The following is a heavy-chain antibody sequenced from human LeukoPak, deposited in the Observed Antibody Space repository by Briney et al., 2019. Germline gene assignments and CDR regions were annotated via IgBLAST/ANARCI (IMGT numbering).Heavy chain of an antibody. Sequence: GASVKVSCKASGYSFNNYGISWVRQAPGQGLEWMGWISAYNGNTNYAQKLQGRVTMTTDTSTSTAYMELRSLRSDDTAVYYCARDGVAGWPSDAFDIWGQGTMVTVSS. CDR2: ISAYNGNT. D-gene: IGHD6-19*01. CDR1: GYSFNNYG. J-gene: IGHJ3*02. CDR3: ARDGVAGWPSDAFDI. V-gene: IGHV1-18*01.